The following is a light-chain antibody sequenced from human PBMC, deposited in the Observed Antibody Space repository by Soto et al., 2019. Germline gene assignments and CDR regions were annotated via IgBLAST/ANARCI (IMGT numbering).Light chain of an antibody. V-gene: IGKV3-20*01. CDR1: QSVSSSY. Sequence: EIVFAQSPGTPSLSPGERATPSCRASQSVSSSYLAWYQQKPGQAPRLLIYGASSRATGIPDRFSGSGSGTDFTLTISRLEPEDFAVYYCQHHGTFGQGTKVDIK. J-gene: IGKJ1*01. CDR2: GAS. CDR3: QHHGT.